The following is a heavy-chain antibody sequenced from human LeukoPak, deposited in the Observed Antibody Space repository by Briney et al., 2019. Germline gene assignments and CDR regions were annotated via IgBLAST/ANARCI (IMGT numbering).Heavy chain of an antibody. V-gene: IGHV3-33*01. Sequence: PGRSLRPSCAASGFTFSSYGMHWVRQAPSKGLEWVAVIWYDGSNKYYADSVKGRFTISRDNSKNTLYLQMNSLRAEDTAVYYCASLGTTGSQYWGQGTLVTVSS. CDR2: IWYDGSNK. J-gene: IGHJ4*02. CDR1: GFTFSSYG. CDR3: ASLGTTGSQY. D-gene: IGHD3-9*01.